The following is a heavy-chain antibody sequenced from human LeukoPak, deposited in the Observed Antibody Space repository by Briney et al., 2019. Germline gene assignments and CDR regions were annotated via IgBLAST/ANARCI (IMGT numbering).Heavy chain of an antibody. Sequence: SGTLSLTCTVSGGSISSYYWSWIRQTPGKGLEWIGYISYSGSTNFNPSLKSRVTISVDTSKNQFSLKLSSVTAADTAVYYCAREGTAGTNLNWFDPWGQGTLVTVSS. J-gene: IGHJ5*02. CDR3: AREGTAGTNLNWFDP. CDR1: GGSISSYY. V-gene: IGHV4-59*01. CDR2: ISYSGST. D-gene: IGHD1-1*01.